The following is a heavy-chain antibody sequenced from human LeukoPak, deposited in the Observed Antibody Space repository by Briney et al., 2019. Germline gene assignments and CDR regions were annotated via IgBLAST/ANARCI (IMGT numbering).Heavy chain of an antibody. CDR1: GFTFSRYD. CDR3: AGAGSETQWRAFDF. Sequence: GGSLRLSCAASGFTFSRYDTHWVRQATGKGLEWVSGIGTAGDTYYAGSVKGRFTISRENAKNSLYLQMNSLTAGDTAVYYCAGAGSETQWRAFDFWGQGALVTVFS. CDR2: IGTAGDT. V-gene: IGHV3-13*01. D-gene: IGHD6-19*01. J-gene: IGHJ4*02.